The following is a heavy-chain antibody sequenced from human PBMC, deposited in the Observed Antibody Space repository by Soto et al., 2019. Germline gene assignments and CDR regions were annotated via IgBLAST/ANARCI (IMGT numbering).Heavy chain of an antibody. D-gene: IGHD6-19*01. CDR2: IYYSGST. CDR3: AKGVRGSGWFPFDY. CDR1: GGSISSYY. J-gene: IGHJ4*02. Sequence: PSETLSLTCTVSGGSISSYYWSWIRQPPGKGLEWIGYIYYSGSTNYNPSLKSRVTISVDTSKNQFSLKLSSVTAADTAVYYCAKGVRGSGWFPFDYWGKGTLVTVSS. V-gene: IGHV4-59*01.